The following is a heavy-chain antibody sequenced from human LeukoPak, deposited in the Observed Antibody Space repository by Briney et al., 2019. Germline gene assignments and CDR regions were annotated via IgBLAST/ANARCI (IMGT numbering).Heavy chain of an antibody. CDR2: ISGSGGST. CDR1: GFTFSSYG. V-gene: IGHV3-23*01. D-gene: IGHD3-10*01. J-gene: IGHJ4*02. Sequence: QSGGSLRLSCAASGFTFSSYGMSWVRQAPGKGLEWVSAISGSGGSTYYADSVKGRFTISRDNSKNTLYLQMNSLRAEDTAVYYCAKGYYYGSGSHTLDYWGQGTLVTVSS. CDR3: AKGYYYGSGSHTLDY.